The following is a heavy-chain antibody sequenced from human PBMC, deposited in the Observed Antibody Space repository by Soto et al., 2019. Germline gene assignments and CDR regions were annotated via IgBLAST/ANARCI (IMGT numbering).Heavy chain of an antibody. V-gene: IGHV1-46*01. J-gene: IGHJ3*02. Sequence: QVQLVQSGAEVKKPGASVKVSCKASGYTFTSYYMHWVRQAPVQGLVWMGIINPSSGSTNYAPKFQGRVTMTRDTSTTTVYMDLSSLRSEDTAVYYCVRSTTSDAFDIWGQGTMVTVSS. D-gene: IGHD2-2*01. CDR3: VRSTTSDAFDI. CDR1: GYTFTSYY. CDR2: INPSSGST.